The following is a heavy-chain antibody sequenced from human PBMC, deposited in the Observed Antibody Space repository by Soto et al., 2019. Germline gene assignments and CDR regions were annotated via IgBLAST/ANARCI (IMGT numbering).Heavy chain of an antibody. D-gene: IGHD2-2*01. CDR3: ATFIFCSSTSCYGREGGY. J-gene: IGHJ4*02. V-gene: IGHV3-23*01. CDR1: GFTFSSYG. Sequence: EVQLLESGGGLVQPGGSLRLSCAASGFTFSSYGMSWVRQAPGKGLEWVSAISHSGGNTYYADSVKGRFAISRDNSKTTLYLQMNSLRAEDTAVYDCATFIFCSSTSCYGREGGYWGQGTLVTVSS. CDR2: ISHSGGNT.